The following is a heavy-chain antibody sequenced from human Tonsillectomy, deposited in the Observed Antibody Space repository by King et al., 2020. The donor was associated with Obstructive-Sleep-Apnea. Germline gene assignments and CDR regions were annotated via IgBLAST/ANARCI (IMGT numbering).Heavy chain of an antibody. CDR2: ISGRGGST. CDR1: GFTFSSYD. V-gene: IGHV3-23*04. Sequence: VQLVESGGGLVQPGGSLRLSCAASGFTFSSYDMSWVRQAPGKGLEWVSGISGRGGSTYFADSVKGRLPISRDNSKNTLYLQMNSLRAEDTAVYYCAKPATVATPLSFFDYWGQGTLVTVSS. D-gene: IGHD4-17*01. CDR3: AKPATVATPLSFFDY. J-gene: IGHJ4*02.